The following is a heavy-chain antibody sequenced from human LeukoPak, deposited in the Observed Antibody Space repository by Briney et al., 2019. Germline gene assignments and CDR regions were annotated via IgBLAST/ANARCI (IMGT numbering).Heavy chain of an antibody. V-gene: IGHV1-69*04. D-gene: IGHD3-16*02. CDR1: GGSFSSYA. CDR2: IIPIFGIA. Sequence: SVKVSCKASGGSFSSYAISWVRQAPGQGLEWMGRIIPIFGIANYAQKFQGRVTITADKSTSTAYMELSSLRSEDTAVYYCAREDTENDYVWGSYRYPFDYWGQGTLVTVSS. J-gene: IGHJ4*02. CDR3: AREDTENDYVWGSYRYPFDY.